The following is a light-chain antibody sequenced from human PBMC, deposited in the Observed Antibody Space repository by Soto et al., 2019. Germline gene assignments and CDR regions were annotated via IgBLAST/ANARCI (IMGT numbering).Light chain of an antibody. CDR2: GAS. CDR1: QSVTSNY. CDR3: QQYGSSPQT. Sequence: EIVLTQSPGTLSLSPGERATLSCRASQSVTSNYLAWYQQKPGQAPSLLIYGASSRATGIPDKFSGSGSGTDFALTISRLEPEDFAMYYCQQYGSSPQTFGQGTKVEI. J-gene: IGKJ1*01. V-gene: IGKV3-20*01.